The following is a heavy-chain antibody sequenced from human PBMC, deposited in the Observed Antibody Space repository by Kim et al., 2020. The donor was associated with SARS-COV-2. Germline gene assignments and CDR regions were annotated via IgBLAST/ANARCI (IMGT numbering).Heavy chain of an antibody. D-gene: IGHD2-2*01. Sequence: ASVKVSCKVSGYTLTELSMHWVRQAPGKGLEWMGGFDPEDGETIYAQKFQGRVTMTEDTSTDTAYMELSSLRSEDTAVYYCATVVVPAATSSGYYGMDVWGQGTTVTVSS. J-gene: IGHJ6*02. CDR3: ATVVVPAATSSGYYGMDV. CDR1: GYTLTELS. CDR2: FDPEDGET. V-gene: IGHV1-24*01.